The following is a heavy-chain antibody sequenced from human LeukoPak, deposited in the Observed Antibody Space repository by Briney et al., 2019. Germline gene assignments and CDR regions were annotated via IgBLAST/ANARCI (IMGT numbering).Heavy chain of an antibody. CDR3: ARTNLDCKNGVCYDY. J-gene: IGHJ4*02. Sequence: ASVKVSCKASDYTFTNHGISWVRQAPGQGLEWMGWISVYNGKTYYAQNFQGRVTVTTDTSTSTAYMDLRSLRSDDTAVYYCARTNLDCKNGVCYDYWGQGTPVTVSS. V-gene: IGHV1-18*01. CDR2: ISVYNGKT. CDR1: DYTFTNHG. D-gene: IGHD2-8*01.